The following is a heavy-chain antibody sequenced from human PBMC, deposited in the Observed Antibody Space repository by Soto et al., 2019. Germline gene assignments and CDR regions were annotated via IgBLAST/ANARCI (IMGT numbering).Heavy chain of an antibody. Sequence: GGSLRLSCAASGFTFSSYAMSWVRQAPGKGLEWVSVISGSGSSTYYADSVKGRFTISRDNSKKTLYVQMNSLRAEDTAVYYCAKMSDFWSGSPTYDFDYWCQGTQVTVSS. CDR1: GFTFSSYA. J-gene: IGHJ4*02. V-gene: IGHV3-23*01. D-gene: IGHD3-3*01. CDR2: ISGSGSST. CDR3: AKMSDFWSGSPTYDFDY.